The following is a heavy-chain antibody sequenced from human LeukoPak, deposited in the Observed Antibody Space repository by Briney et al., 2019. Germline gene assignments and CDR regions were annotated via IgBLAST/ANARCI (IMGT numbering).Heavy chain of an antibody. V-gene: IGHV1-69*06. Sequence: SVKASCKASGGTLNNYGVSWVRQAPGHGLEWMGGIIPMFGTAKCAQKFQGRVTITADKSTSTAYMELSSLRSDDTAVYYCARGADWQLLEYYYYYMDVWGKGTTVTVSS. CDR1: GGTLNNYG. J-gene: IGHJ6*03. CDR2: IIPMFGTA. D-gene: IGHD6-6*01. CDR3: ARGADWQLLEYYYYYMDV.